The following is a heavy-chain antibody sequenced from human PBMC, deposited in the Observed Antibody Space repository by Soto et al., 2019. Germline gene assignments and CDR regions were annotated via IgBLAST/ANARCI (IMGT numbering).Heavy chain of an antibody. CDR1: GGSTGSSSYY. CDR3: ASHRYTYYSAGYYYTLYDCDH. Sequence: QLQLQESGPGLVRASETLSLSCTVSGGSTGSSSYYWGWIRQPPGKGLGWIGSIYYSGNTYYKPSLKSRVTTSVDTSKKHFSLKLSSLTAADTALYYCASHRYTYYSAGYYYTLYDCDHWGQGTLVTVSS. D-gene: IGHD3-22*01. J-gene: IGHJ4*02. CDR2: IYYSGNT. V-gene: IGHV4-39*02.